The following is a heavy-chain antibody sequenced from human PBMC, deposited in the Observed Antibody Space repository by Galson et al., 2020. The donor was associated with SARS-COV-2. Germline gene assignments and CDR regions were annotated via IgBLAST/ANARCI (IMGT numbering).Heavy chain of an antibody. CDR1: GYSFTSYW. J-gene: IGHJ6*03. D-gene: IGHD3-3*01. Sequence: GESLKISCKGSGYSFTSYWIGWVRQMPGKGLEWMGIIYPGDSDTRYSPSFHGQVTISADKSISTAYLQWSSLKASDTAMYYCARRNYDFSSGYYTDGDYHYYYMDVWGKGTTVTFSS. V-gene: IGHV5-51*01. CDR3: ARRNYDFSSGYYTDGDYHYYYMDV. CDR2: IYPGDSDT.